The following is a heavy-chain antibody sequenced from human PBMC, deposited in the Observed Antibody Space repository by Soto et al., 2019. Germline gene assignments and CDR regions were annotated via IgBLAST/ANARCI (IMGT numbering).Heavy chain of an antibody. J-gene: IGHJ4*02. CDR1: GFTFSNAW. CDR2: IKSKTDGGTT. CDR3: TTDVGAFLFDY. Sequence: GGSLRLSCAASGFTFSNAWMSWVRQAPGKGLEWVGRIKSKTDGGTTDYAAPVKGRFAISRDDSKNTLYLQMNSLKTEDTAVYYCTTDVGAFLFDYWGQGTLVTVSS. D-gene: IGHD1-26*01. V-gene: IGHV3-15*01.